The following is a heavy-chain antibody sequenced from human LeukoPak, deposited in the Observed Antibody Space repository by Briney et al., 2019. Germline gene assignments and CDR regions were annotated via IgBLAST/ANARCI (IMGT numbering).Heavy chain of an antibody. J-gene: IGHJ4*02. CDR2: ISSSSSTI. Sequence: GSLRLSCAASGFTFSSYSMNRVRQAPGKGLEWVSYISSSSSTIYYADSVKGRFTISRDNAKNSLYLQMNSLRAEDTAVYYCASFCGGDCLPLDYWGQGTLVTVSS. D-gene: IGHD2-21*01. CDR1: GFTFSSYS. V-gene: IGHV3-48*01. CDR3: ASFCGGDCLPLDY.